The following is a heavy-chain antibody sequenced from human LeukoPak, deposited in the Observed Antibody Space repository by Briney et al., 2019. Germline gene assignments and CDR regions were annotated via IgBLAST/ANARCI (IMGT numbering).Heavy chain of an antibody. V-gene: IGHV3-30*18. D-gene: IGHD6-19*01. CDR2: ISYDGSNK. CDR3: AKEIAVARTRWFDP. Sequence: GRSLRLSCAASVFTFSIYGMHCVREAPARGLEWVADISYDGSNKYYADAPKGRFPSSRDNSKNTLYREVNSLRAEDTAVYYCAKEIAVARTRWFDPWGQGTLVTVSS. J-gene: IGHJ5*02. CDR1: VFTFSIYG.